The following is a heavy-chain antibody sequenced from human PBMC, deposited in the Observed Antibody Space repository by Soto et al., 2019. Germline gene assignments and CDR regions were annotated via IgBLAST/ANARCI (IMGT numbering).Heavy chain of an antibody. CDR1: GYTFTRLS. CDR3: TTVINTVIFDH. Sequence: ASVKVSCKVSGYTFTRLSMHWVRQAPGKGLEWMGGFDPDDGEINYAQKFQGRVTMTEDTATDTAYMELSSLRSEDTAVYYCTTVINTVIFDHWGQGSLVTVSS. D-gene: IGHD4-17*01. CDR2: FDPDDGEI. J-gene: IGHJ5*02. V-gene: IGHV1-24*01.